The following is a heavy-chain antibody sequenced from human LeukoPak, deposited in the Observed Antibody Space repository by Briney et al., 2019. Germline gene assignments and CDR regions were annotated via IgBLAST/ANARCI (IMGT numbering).Heavy chain of an antibody. CDR1: GYTFTSYY. CDR2: INPSGGST. CDR3: ARAGPDESFDY. D-gene: IGHD1-14*01. Sequence: ASVKVSCKASGYTFTSYYMHWVRQTPGQGLEWMGMINPSGGSTSYAQKFQGRVTITRDTSTSTVYMELSSLRSEDTAAYYCARAGPDESFDYWGQGTLVSVS. J-gene: IGHJ4*02. V-gene: IGHV1-46*01.